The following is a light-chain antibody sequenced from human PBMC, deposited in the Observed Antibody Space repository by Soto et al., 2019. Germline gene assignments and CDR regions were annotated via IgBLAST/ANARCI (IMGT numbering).Light chain of an antibody. Sequence: QSVLTQPPSVSGAPGQRLTISCTASSSNIGAGYDVHWYQQLPGTAPKLLIYGNTNRPSGVPDRFSGSKSGTSASLAITGLQAEDEADYYCQSYDSSLSAWVFGGGTKLTVL. CDR1: SSNIGAGYD. CDR3: QSYDSSLSAWV. CDR2: GNT. J-gene: IGLJ3*02. V-gene: IGLV1-40*01.